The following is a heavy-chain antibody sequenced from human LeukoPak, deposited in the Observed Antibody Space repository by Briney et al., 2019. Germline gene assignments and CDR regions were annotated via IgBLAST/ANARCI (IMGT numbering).Heavy chain of an antibody. D-gene: IGHD3-10*01. Sequence: PGRSLRLSCAASGFTFDDYAMYWVRQAPGKGLEWVSGISWNSDNIGYADSVRGRFTISRDNAKNSLYLQMNSLRAEDTAVYYCARNGITMVRGNPRSFYYYYMDVWGKGTTVTISS. CDR1: GFTFDDYA. CDR2: ISWNSDNI. J-gene: IGHJ6*03. CDR3: ARNGITMVRGNPRSFYYYYMDV. V-gene: IGHV3-9*01.